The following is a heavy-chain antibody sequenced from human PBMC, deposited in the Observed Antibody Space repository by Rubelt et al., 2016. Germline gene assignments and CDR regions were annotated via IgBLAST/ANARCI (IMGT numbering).Heavy chain of an antibody. J-gene: IGHJ4*02. Sequence: QVQLVQSGAEVKKPGASVKVSCKASGYTFTSYAMHWVRQAPGQRLEWMGWINAGNGNTKSSQKFQGRLTLTRDTSASTAYMELSSLRSEDTAVYYCARGDIVVVVAASNPLDYWGQGTLVTVSS. V-gene: IGHV1-3*01. CDR2: INAGNGNT. CDR1: GYTFTSYA. CDR3: ARGDIVVVVAASNPLDY. D-gene: IGHD2-15*01.